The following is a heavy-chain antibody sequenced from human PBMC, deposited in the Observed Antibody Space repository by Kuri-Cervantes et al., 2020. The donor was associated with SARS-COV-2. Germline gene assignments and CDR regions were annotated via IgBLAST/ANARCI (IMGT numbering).Heavy chain of an antibody. V-gene: IGHV3-30*18. Sequence: GESLRLSCAASGCTFSSCGMRWLRQAPGKGREGVAVISYDGSNKYYADSLKGRFTISRDNSKNTLYLQMNSLTAEDTAVYYCAKVASHCGFYYYYGMDVWGQGTTVTVSS. CDR2: ISYDGSNK. CDR3: AKVASHCGFYYYYGMDV. CDR1: GCTFSSCG. D-gene: IGHD2-21*01. J-gene: IGHJ6*02.